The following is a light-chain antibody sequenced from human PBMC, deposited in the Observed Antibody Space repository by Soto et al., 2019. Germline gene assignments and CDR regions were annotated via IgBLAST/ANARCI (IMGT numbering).Light chain of an antibody. V-gene: IGKV1-5*03. CDR1: QSISSW. J-gene: IGKJ1*01. Sequence: DIQMTQSPSTLSASVGDRVTITCWASQSISSWLTWYQQKPGKAPKLLIYKASSLESGVPSRFSGSGSGTEFTLTISSLQPDDFATYYCQQYKSYSRTFGQGTKVEIK. CDR2: KAS. CDR3: QQYKSYSRT.